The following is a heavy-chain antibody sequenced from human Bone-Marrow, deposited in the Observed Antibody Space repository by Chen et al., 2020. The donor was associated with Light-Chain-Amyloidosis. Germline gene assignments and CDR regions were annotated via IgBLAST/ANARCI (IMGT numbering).Heavy chain of an antibody. CDR2: IKQDTSEK. D-gene: IGHD3-16*01. Sequence: VRLGESGGGLVQLGGSVGLSVAASGLPFSDYWMSWVRQAPGKGLEWVANIKQDTSEKYYVDSVKGRFTISRDNAKDSLYLQMSSLRAEDTAMYYCARHIVWGAPDYWGQGTLVTVSS. V-gene: IGHV3-7*03. J-gene: IGHJ4*02. CDR1: GLPFSDYW. CDR3: ARHIVWGAPDY.